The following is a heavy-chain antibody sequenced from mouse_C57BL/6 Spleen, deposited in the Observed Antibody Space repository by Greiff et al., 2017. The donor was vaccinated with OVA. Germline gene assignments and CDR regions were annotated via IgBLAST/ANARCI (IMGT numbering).Heavy chain of an antibody. J-gene: IGHJ4*01. Sequence: EVQLVESGGGLVQPGGSMKLSCVASGFTFSNYWMNWVRQSPEKGLEWVAQIRLKSDNYATHYAESVKGRFTISRDDSKSSVYLQMNNLRAEDTGIYYCTGLVTTRIYAMDYWGQGTSVTVSS. V-gene: IGHV6-3*01. CDR2: IRLKSDNYAT. CDR1: GFTFSNYW. D-gene: IGHD2-5*01. CDR3: TGLVTTRIYAMDY.